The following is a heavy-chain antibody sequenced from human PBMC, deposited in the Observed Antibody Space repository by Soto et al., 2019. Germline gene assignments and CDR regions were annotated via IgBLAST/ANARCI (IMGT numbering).Heavy chain of an antibody. CDR2: IVPNVGTV. Sequence: QMQLVQSGAEVKKPGSSVKVSCKASGGTLSSFINYPINWVRQAPGQGLEWMGGIVPNVGTVNYAQKFQGRVTITADKSKGTAYMELSSLRSEDTALYYCARRDTSGFLRYFDNWGQGTLVTVSS. CDR3: ARRDTSGFLRYFDN. V-gene: IGHV1-69*06. CDR1: GGTLSSFINYP. D-gene: IGHD3-3*01. J-gene: IGHJ4*02.